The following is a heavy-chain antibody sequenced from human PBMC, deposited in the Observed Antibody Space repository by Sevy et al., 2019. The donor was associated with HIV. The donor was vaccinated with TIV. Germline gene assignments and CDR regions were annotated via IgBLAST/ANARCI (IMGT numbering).Heavy chain of an antibody. D-gene: IGHD1-26*01. Sequence: GGSLRLSCAASGFTFSSYAMHWVRQAPGKGLEWVAVISYDGSNKYYADSVKGRFTISRDNSKNTLYLQMNSLRAAETAVYYCARGAVVGATTDAFDIWGQGTMVTVSS. J-gene: IGHJ3*02. CDR2: ISYDGSNK. CDR3: ARGAVVGATTDAFDI. V-gene: IGHV3-30-3*01. CDR1: GFTFSSYA.